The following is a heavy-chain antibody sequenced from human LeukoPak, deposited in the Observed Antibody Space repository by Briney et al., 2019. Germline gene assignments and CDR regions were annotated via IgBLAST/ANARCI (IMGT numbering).Heavy chain of an antibody. J-gene: IGHJ3*02. CDR1: GGSISSGDYY. CDR2: IYYSGST. Sequence: PSQTLSLTCTVSGGSISSGDYYWSWIRQPPGKGLEWIGYIYYSGSTYYNPSLKSRVTISVDTSKNQFSLKLSSVTAADTAVNYCARLVAATLDAFDIWGQGTMVTVSS. D-gene: IGHD2-15*01. V-gene: IGHV4-30-4*01. CDR3: ARLVAATLDAFDI.